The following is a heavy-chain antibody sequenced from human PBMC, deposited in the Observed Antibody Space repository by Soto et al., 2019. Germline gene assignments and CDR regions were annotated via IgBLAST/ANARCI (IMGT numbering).Heavy chain of an antibody. D-gene: IGHD3-22*01. CDR1: GHSFTNYS. V-gene: IGHV5-51*01. CDR3: ASHYYYDSSGYPHDDAFDI. Sequence: GESLTISCXRSGHSFTNYSMAWLGQMPGKGMEWMDIIYPRDSDTRYSPSYQGQVTISADKSISTAYLQWSSLKASDTAMYYCASHYYYDSSGYPHDDAFDIWGQGTMVAVSS. J-gene: IGHJ3*02. CDR2: IYPRDSDT.